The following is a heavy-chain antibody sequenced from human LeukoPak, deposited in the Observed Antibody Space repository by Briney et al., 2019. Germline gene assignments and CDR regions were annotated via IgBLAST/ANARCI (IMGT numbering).Heavy chain of an antibody. D-gene: IGHD3-10*01. CDR3: AKDRPLYGSGSYYKSYFDS. CDR2: IRYDGSNK. V-gene: IGHV3-30*02. J-gene: IGHJ4*02. Sequence: GGSLRLSCAASGFTFSSYGMHWVRQASGKGLEWVAFIRYDGSNKYYADSVKGRFTISRDNSKNTLYLQMNSLRAEDTAVYYCAKDRPLYGSGSYYKSYFDSWGQGTQVTVCS. CDR1: GFTFSSYG.